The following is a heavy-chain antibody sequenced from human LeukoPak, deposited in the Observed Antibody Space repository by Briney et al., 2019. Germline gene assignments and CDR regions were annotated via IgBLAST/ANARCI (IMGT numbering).Heavy chain of an antibody. J-gene: IGHJ4*02. CDR2: ISAYNGNT. CDR3: ATYQLLSHESFED. Sequence: ASVKVSCKASGYTFTSYGISWVRQAPGQGLEWMGWISAYNGNTNYAQKLQGRVTMTTDTSASTAYMELSSLRSEDTAVYYCATYQLLSHESFEDWGQGTLVTVSS. D-gene: IGHD2-2*01. V-gene: IGHV1-18*01. CDR1: GYTFTSYG.